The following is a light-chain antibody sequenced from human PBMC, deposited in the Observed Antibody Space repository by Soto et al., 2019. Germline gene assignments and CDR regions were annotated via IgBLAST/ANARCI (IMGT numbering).Light chain of an antibody. V-gene: IGKV2-28*01. Sequence: DIVMTQAPLSLPVTPGEPASISCRSSQSLLHSDGYNHLDWYLQKPGQSPQLLIYEGSKRASGVPDRISGTESDTDFTLKISRVEAEDVGIYHCMQALHPPPTFGGGTKVEIK. J-gene: IGKJ4*01. CDR1: QSLLHSDGYNH. CDR2: EGS. CDR3: MQALHPPPT.